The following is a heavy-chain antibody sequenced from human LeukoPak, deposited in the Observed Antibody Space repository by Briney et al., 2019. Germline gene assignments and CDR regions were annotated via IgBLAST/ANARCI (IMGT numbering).Heavy chain of an antibody. Sequence: ASVKVSCKASGYSFTGYYMQWVRQAPGQGLEWMGWINPNSGGTNYAQKFQGRVTVTRDTSISTAYMELSRLRSGDTAVYYCARDCSGGSCPFDAFDIWGQGTMVTVSS. CDR1: GYSFTGYY. V-gene: IGHV1-2*02. D-gene: IGHD2-15*01. J-gene: IGHJ3*02. CDR3: ARDCSGGSCPFDAFDI. CDR2: INPNSGGT.